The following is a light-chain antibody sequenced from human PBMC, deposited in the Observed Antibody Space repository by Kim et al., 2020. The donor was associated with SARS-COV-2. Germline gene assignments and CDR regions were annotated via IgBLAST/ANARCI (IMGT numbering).Light chain of an antibody. Sequence: EIVLTQSPATLSLSPGESATLSCRASQSISSYLAWYQKKPGQAPRLLIADVSNRDTGIPARFSGSGSGTDFTLTISSLEPEDFAVYYCQQRSSWLFTFGPGTKVDIK. CDR1: QSISSY. J-gene: IGKJ3*01. CDR3: QQRSSWLFT. CDR2: DVS. V-gene: IGKV3-11*01.